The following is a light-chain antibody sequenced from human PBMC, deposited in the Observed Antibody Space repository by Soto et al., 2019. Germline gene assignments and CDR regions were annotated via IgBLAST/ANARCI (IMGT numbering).Light chain of an antibody. CDR3: QQRSNWIFS. CDR2: DAS. CDR1: QSVGIY. J-gene: IGKJ3*01. V-gene: IGKV3-11*01. Sequence: EVVLTQSPATLSLSPGERATLSCRASQSVGIYLAWYQQKPGQAPRLLISDASNRATGIPARFSGSGSGTDFTLTISSLEPEDFAVYYCQQRSNWIFSFGPGTKVDIK.